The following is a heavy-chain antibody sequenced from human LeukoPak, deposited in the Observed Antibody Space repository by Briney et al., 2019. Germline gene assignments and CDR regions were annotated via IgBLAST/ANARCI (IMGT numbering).Heavy chain of an antibody. CDR2: ISWNSGSI. D-gene: IGHD1-26*01. Sequence: KPGGSLRLSCAASGFTFDDYAMHWVRQAPGKGLEWVSGISWNSGSIGYADSVKGRFTISRDNAKNSLYLQMNSLRAEDTALYYCAKDISELVHNAFDIWGQGTMVTVSS. CDR3: AKDISELVHNAFDI. J-gene: IGHJ3*02. V-gene: IGHV3-9*01. CDR1: GFTFDDYA.